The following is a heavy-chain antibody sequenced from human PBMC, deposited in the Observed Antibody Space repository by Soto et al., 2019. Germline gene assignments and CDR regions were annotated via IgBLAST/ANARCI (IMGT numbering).Heavy chain of an antibody. CDR3: ARDGGFRGVAARY. CDR2: INSDGSST. CDR1: GFTFSSYW. V-gene: IGHV3-74*01. D-gene: IGHD2-15*01. Sequence: EVQLVESGGGLVQPGGSLRLSCAASGFTFSSYWMHWVRQAPGKGLVWVSRINSDGSSTSYADSVKGRFTISRDNAKNTLYRQRKSLRAEDTAVYDCARDGGFRGVAARYWGQGTLVTVSS. J-gene: IGHJ4*02.